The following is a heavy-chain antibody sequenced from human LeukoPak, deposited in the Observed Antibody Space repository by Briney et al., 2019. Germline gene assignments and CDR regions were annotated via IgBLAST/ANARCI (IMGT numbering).Heavy chain of an antibody. CDR2: ISGSGDTT. J-gene: IGHJ4*02. CDR3: AKDMYSWNHGRYFDY. Sequence: PGGSLRLSCAASGFTFSSYAMNWVRQAPGKGLEWVSCISGSGDTTYYADSVKGRFTISRDNSKNTLYLQMNSLRAEDTAVYYCAKDMYSWNHGRYFDYWGQGTLVTVSS. CDR1: GFTFSSYA. V-gene: IGHV3-23*01. D-gene: IGHD1-14*01.